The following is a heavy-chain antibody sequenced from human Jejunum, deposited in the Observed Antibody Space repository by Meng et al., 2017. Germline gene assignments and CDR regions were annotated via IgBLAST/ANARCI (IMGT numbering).Heavy chain of an antibody. Sequence: QVQMQESGQGLWKPSQTLSLTCSVSGDSFNSPDYSWSWIRQPPEKGLEWIGYIYYSGSTYYNPSLKSRVSISGDTSNKQFSLKLTSVTAADTAVYYCARSPYSGSALPFFDYWGQGSLVTVSS. V-gene: IGHV4-30-4*01. J-gene: IGHJ4*02. CDR3: ARSPYSGSALPFFDY. CDR1: GDSFNSPDYS. CDR2: IYYSGST. D-gene: IGHD1-26*01.